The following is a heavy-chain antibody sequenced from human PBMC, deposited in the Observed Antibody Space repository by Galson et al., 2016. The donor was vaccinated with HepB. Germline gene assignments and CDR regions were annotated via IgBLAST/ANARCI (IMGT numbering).Heavy chain of an antibody. CDR2: IKEDGTDK. J-gene: IGHJ4*02. CDR3: TSAFWGPQY. Sequence: SLRLSCAASGFTFSTSRMSWVRQAPGKGLEWVGCIKEDGTDKYYVDSVKGRFTISRDNAENSLYLKMNSLRAEDTAVYYCTSAFWGPQYGGQGALVAVSP. V-gene: IGHV3-7*01. CDR1: GFTFSTSR. D-gene: IGHD2/OR15-2a*01.